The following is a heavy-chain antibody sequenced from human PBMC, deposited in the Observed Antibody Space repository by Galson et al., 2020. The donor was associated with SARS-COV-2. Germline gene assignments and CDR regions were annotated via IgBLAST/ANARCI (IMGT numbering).Heavy chain of an antibody. CDR2: VYSGGG. D-gene: IGHD4-17*01. CDR1: GFSVSGYY. J-gene: IGHJ2*01. V-gene: IGHV3-66*01. Sequence: GGSLRLSCAASGFSVSGYYMSWVRQRPGKGLEWVSFVYSGGGYYADSVRDRFTISRDKAKNTLYLQMNALTVGDTANYYCARTIEVDYGDSRHWYFDLWGRGAQVTVSS. CDR3: ARTIEVDYGDSRHWYFDL.